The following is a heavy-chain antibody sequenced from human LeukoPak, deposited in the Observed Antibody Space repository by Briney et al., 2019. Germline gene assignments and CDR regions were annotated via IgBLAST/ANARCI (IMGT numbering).Heavy chain of an antibody. Sequence: GGSLRLSCAASGFTFSSIAMTWVRQAPGKGLEWVSTVRSNGDTTYNADSVKGRFTISRDNSKNTLYLQLNSLRVEDTAIYYCAKGQELDDGVFDSWGQGTLVTVSS. V-gene: IGHV3-23*01. D-gene: IGHD1-1*01. CDR2: VRSNGDTT. CDR3: AKGQELDDGVFDS. CDR1: GFTFSSIA. J-gene: IGHJ4*02.